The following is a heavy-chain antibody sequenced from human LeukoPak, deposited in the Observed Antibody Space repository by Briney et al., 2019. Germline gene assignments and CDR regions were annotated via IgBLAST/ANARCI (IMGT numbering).Heavy chain of an antibody. Sequence: WWALRLSCTVSGFAFSGYVMSWVRQSPGKGPEWVSSIDVYGYVTYSADSVKGRFTISRDNSKRTLFLQMNSLRAEDTAVYYCAKVHYTASFPGSFPGRNYFDSWGQGSLVTVSS. CDR1: GFAFSGYV. CDR3: AKVHYTASFPGSFPGRNYFDS. J-gene: IGHJ4*02. V-gene: IGHV3-23*01. D-gene: IGHD1-26*01. CDR2: IDVYGYVT.